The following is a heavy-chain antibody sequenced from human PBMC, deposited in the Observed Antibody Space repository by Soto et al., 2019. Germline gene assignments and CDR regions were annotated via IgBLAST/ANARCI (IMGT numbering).Heavy chain of an antibody. CDR2: ISGSGGST. Sequence: PGGSLRLSCAASGFTFCSYAMSWVRQAPGKGLEWVSAISGSGGSTYYADSVKGRFTISRDNSKNTLYLQMNSLRAEDTAVYYCAKSIVVVPQLLTHWGQGTLVTVSS. V-gene: IGHV3-23*01. J-gene: IGHJ4*02. D-gene: IGHD2-2*01. CDR3: AKSIVVVPQLLTH. CDR1: GFTFCSYA.